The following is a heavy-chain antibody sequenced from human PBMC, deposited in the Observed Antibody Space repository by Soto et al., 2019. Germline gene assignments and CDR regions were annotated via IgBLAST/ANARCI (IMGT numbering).Heavy chain of an antibody. D-gene: IGHD2-15*01. J-gene: IGHJ5*02. Sequence: XRSMRRAGAASGLKCNNYAVGWVRQAQGKGLDWVSLISATGGGTYYADSVKGRFTISRDNSHNTLYLQVHSLTAEDTAVYYCPKDSRAGRNSAFYFDVWGQGAQVTVSS. CDR1: GLKCNNYA. CDR3: PKDSRAGRNSAFYFDV. V-gene: IGHV3-23*01. CDR2: ISATGGGT.